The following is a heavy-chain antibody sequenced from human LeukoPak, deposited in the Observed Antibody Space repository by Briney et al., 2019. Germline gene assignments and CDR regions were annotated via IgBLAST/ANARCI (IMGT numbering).Heavy chain of an antibody. D-gene: IGHD3-10*01. CDR3: ARGYGSGSYYNGLDY. CDR1: GYTFPNYG. Sequence: ASVKVSCKASGYTFPNYGISWIRQAPGQGLEWMGWINPNSGGTNYAQKFQGRVTMTRDTSISTAYMELSRLRSDDTAVYYCARGYGSGSYYNGLDYWGQGTLVTVSS. CDR2: INPNSGGT. J-gene: IGHJ4*02. V-gene: IGHV1-2*02.